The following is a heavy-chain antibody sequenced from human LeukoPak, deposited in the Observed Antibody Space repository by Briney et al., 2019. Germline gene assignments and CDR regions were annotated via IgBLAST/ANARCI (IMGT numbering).Heavy chain of an antibody. V-gene: IGHV4-31*03. CDR2: IYYSGST. CDR3: ARAPMATIDFDY. D-gene: IGHD5-24*01. Sequence: SETLSLTCTVSGGSISSSSYYWGWIRQPPGKGLEWIGYIYYSGSTYYNPSLKSRVTISVDTSKNQFSLKLSSVTAADTAVYYCARAPMATIDFDYWGQGTLVTVSS. CDR1: GGSISSSSYY. J-gene: IGHJ4*02.